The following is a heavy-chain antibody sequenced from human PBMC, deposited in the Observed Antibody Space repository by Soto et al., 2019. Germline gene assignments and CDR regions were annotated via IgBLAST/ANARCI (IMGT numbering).Heavy chain of an antibody. V-gene: IGHV1-24*01. J-gene: IGHJ4*02. Sequence: GASVKVSCKVSGYTLTELSMHWVRQAPGKGLEWMGGFDPEDGETIYAQKFQGRVTMTEDTSTDTAYMELSSLRSEDTAVYYCATAGPNYYDIGFDYWGQGTLVTVSS. CDR3: ATAGPNYYDIGFDY. CDR2: FDPEDGET. D-gene: IGHD3-22*01. CDR1: GYTLTELS.